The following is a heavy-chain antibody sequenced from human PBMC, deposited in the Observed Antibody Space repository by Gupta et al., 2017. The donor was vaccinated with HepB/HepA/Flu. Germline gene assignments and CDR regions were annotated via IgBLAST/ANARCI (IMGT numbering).Heavy chain of an antibody. V-gene: IGHV3-7*01. Sequence: EVQLVESGGGLVQPGGSLRLSCATSEFTFTTFWMSWVRQAPVKGLEWVANINQRGDVKHYLDSVKGRFTISRDNAKSSLSLQMDSLRVEDTAVYYCVREDSTVATRPFDNWGQGTLVTVSS. CDR2: INQRGDVK. D-gene: IGHD4-23*01. CDR1: EFTFTTFW. J-gene: IGHJ4*02. CDR3: VREDSTVATRPFDN.